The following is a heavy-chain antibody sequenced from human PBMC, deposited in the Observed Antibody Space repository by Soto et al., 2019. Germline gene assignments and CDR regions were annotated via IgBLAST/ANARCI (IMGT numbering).Heavy chain of an antibody. Sequence: GAXVKVSCKTSGFTFSSSSVPWVLQARVHRLQWIGWIDVGSANANYAHMLQERVTISRDMSTSTAYMELSSLRPEDTAVYYCARGLGSSSWYYWFDPWGQGTLVTVSS. CDR1: GFTFSSSS. CDR2: IDVGSANA. J-gene: IGHJ5*02. D-gene: IGHD6-13*01. V-gene: IGHV1-58*01. CDR3: ARGLGSSSWYYWFDP.